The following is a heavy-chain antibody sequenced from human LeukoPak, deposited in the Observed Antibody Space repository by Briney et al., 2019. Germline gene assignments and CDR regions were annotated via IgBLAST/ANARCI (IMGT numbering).Heavy chain of an antibody. V-gene: IGHV1-2*06. D-gene: IGHD3-10*01. CDR1: GYTFTGYY. Sequence: ASVKVSCKASGYTFTGYYMHWVRQDPGQALEWMGRINPNSGDTKYVQKLQRRVTITRDTSISTAYMELSTLRSDDTALYYCERDRMVRAVNPGYWGQGTLVTVSS. J-gene: IGHJ4*02. CDR3: ERDRMVRAVNPGY. CDR2: INPNSGDT.